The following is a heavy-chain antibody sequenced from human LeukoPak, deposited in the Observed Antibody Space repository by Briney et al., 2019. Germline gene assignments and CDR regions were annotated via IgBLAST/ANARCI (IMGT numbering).Heavy chain of an antibody. CDR3: ARRRMVVVPAGLDY. D-gene: IGHD2-2*01. CDR2: ISGSGGST. Sequence: GGSLRLSCAASGFTFSSYAMSWVRQAPGKGLEWVSAISGSGGSTYYADSVKGRFTISRDNSKNTLYLQMNSLRAEDTAVYYCARRRMVVVPAGLDYWGQGTLVTVSS. V-gene: IGHV3-23*01. CDR1: GFTFSSYA. J-gene: IGHJ4*02.